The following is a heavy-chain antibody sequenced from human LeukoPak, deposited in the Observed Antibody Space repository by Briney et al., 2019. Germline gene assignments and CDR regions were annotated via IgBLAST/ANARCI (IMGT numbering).Heavy chain of an antibody. CDR2: ISAYNGNT. CDR1: GYTFTSYG. Sequence: ASVKVSCKASGYTFTSYGISWVRQAPGQGLEWMGWISAYNGNTNYAQKLQGRVTMTTDTSTSTAYMELRSLRSDDTAVYYCAKGGYCSSTSCRYPYGISFDYWGQGTLVTVSS. J-gene: IGHJ4*02. D-gene: IGHD2-2*01. V-gene: IGHV1-18*01. CDR3: AKGGYCSSTSCRYPYGISFDY.